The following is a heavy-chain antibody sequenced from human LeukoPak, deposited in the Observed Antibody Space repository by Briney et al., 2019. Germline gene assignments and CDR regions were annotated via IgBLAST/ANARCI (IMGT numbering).Heavy chain of an antibody. J-gene: IGHJ4*02. V-gene: IGHV3-48*04. D-gene: IGHD1-7*01. CDR1: GFTFSSFS. Sequence: GGSLRLSCAASGFTFSSFSMNWVRQAPGKGLEWVSYIRSGGTNTEYTGSVKGRFTISRDNAKNSPYLQMNSLRAEDTAVYYCARMNYVSSGWGAPFDYWGQGTLVTVSS. CDR2: IRSGGTNT. CDR3: ARMNYVSSGWGAPFDY.